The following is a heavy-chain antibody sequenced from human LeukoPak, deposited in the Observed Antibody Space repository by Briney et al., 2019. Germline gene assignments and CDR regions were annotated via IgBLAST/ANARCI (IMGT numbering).Heavy chain of an antibody. CDR1: GYTFTSYY. J-gene: IGHJ4*02. V-gene: IGHV1-46*01. D-gene: IGHD6-19*01. Sequence: GASVKVSCKASGYTFTSYYMHWVRQAPGQGLEWMGIINPSGGSTSYAQKFQGRVTMTRDTSTSTVYMELSSLRSEDTAVYYCARGDPTYSSGWYYFDYWGQGTLVTVSS. CDR2: INPSGGST. CDR3: ARGDPTYSSGWYYFDY.